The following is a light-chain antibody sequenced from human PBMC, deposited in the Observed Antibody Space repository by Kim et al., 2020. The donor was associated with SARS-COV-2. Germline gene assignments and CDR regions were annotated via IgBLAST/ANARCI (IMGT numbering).Light chain of an antibody. Sequence: PGQSVTISCTGTSSDVGGYKYVSWYQQHPGKAPKFIIYEVTKRPSGVPDRVSGSKSGNTASLTVSGLQAEDEADYYCTSYTGSNWVFGGGTQLTVL. V-gene: IGLV2-8*01. J-gene: IGLJ3*02. CDR1: SSDVGGYKY. CDR3: TSYTGSNWV. CDR2: EVT.